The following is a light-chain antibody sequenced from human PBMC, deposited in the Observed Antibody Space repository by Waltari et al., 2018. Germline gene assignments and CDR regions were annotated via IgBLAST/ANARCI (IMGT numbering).Light chain of an antibody. J-gene: IGKJ4*01. CDR3: QQRSNWPPLT. V-gene: IGKV3-11*01. CDR2: DAS. CDR1: QSVSSY. Sequence: DIVLTQSPATLSLSPWEIATLSCRASQSVSSYLAGYQQKPGQAPRLLIYDASNRATGIPARFSGSGSGTDFTLTISSLEPEDFAVYYCQQRSNWPPLTFGGGTKVEIK.